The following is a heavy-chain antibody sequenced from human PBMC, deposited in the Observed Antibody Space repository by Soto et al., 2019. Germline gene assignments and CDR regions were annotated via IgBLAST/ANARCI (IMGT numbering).Heavy chain of an antibody. CDR3: ARLKDCSSTSCYPGYNWFDH. V-gene: IGHV2-26*01. CDR2: IFSNDEK. J-gene: IGHJ5*02. Sequence: SGPTLVNPTETLTLTCTVSGFSLSNARMGVSWIRQPPGKALEWLAHIFSNDEKSYSTSLKSRLTISKDTSKSQVVLTMTNMDPVEKATYYCARLKDCSSTSCYPGYNWFDHWGQGTLVTVSS. CDR1: GFSLSNARMG. D-gene: IGHD2-2*01.